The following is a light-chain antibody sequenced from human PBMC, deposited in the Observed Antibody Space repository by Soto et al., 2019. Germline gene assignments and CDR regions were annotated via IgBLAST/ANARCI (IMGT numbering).Light chain of an antibody. CDR3: QQYNSYSPWT. Sequence: DIVMTQSPATLSVSPGERATLSCRASQSVGRNLAWYQQKPGQAPRLLIYDASNRATGIPARFSGSGSGTDFTLTISSLQPEDFATYYCQQYNSYSPWTFGQGTKVDIK. CDR2: DAS. CDR1: QSVGRN. V-gene: IGKV3D-15*01. J-gene: IGKJ1*01.